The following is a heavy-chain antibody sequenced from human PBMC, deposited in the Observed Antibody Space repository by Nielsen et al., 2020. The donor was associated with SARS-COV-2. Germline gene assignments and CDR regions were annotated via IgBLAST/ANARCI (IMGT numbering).Heavy chain of an antibody. D-gene: IGHD3-9*01. J-gene: IGHJ4*02. CDR3: TRHITADYDILTGYSTYYFDY. CDR2: IRSKANSYAT. Sequence: GESLKISCAASGFTFSGSAMHWVRQASGKGLEWVGRIRSKANSYATAYAASVKGRFTISRDDSKNTAYLQMNSLKTEDTAVYYCTRHITADYDILTGYSTYYFDYWGQGTLVTGSS. V-gene: IGHV3-73*01. CDR1: GFTFSGSA.